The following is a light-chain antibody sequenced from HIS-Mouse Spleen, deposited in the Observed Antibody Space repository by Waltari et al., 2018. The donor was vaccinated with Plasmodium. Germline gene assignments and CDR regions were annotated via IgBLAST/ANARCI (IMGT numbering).Light chain of an antibody. CDR3: QQYNNWSFT. CDR2: GAS. CDR1: QSVSSN. V-gene: IGKV3-15*01. J-gene: IGKJ3*01. Sequence: EIVMTQSPATLSVSPGERATLSCRASQSVSSNLAWYQQKPGQCPRLLIYGASTSATGIPARLSGSGSGTEFTLTISSLQSEDFAVYYCQQYNNWSFTFGPGTKVDIK.